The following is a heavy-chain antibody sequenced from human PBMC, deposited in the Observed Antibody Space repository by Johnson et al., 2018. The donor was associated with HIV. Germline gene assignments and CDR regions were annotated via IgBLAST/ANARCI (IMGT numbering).Heavy chain of an antibody. CDR1: GFTFDDYG. V-gene: IGHV3-20*04. D-gene: IGHD3-3*01. J-gene: IGHJ3*02. Sequence: VQLVESGGGVVRPGGSLRLSCAASGFTFDDYGMSWVRQAPGKGLEWVSGINWTGGSTGYADSVKGRFTISRDNAKNSLYLQMNSLRAEDTAVYYCARGYNFWSGYHDAFDIWGQGTMVTVSS. CDR2: INWTGGST. CDR3: ARGYNFWSGYHDAFDI.